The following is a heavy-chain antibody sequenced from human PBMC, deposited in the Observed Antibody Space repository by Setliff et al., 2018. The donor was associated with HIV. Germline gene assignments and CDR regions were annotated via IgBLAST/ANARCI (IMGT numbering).Heavy chain of an antibody. CDR2: MLYDGSDR. Sequence: LRLSCVASGFSFSNYGMHWVRQAPGKGLEWVAVMLYDGSDRYYADSVKGRFTISRDNSKKTLYLQMNSLRPEDTAVYHCARQATYYDILTGYYGYQYYYMDVWGKGTTVTVSS. V-gene: IGHV3-30*03. CDR1: GFSFSNYG. CDR3: ARQATYYDILTGYYGYQYYYMDV. D-gene: IGHD3-9*01. J-gene: IGHJ6*03.